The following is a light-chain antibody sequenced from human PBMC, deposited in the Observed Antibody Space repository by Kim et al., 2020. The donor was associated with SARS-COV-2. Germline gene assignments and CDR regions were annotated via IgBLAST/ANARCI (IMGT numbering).Light chain of an antibody. CDR1: HFVRNNY. J-gene: IGKJ2*03. CDR2: DAS. Sequence: LSPGERATLSCRASHFVRNNYLAWYQQKPGQAPSLLIYDASNRATGFPDRFSGSGSGTDFTLTINRVEPEDFAVYYCQHYGTSPYSFGQGTKLEI. V-gene: IGKV3-20*01. CDR3: QHYGTSPYS.